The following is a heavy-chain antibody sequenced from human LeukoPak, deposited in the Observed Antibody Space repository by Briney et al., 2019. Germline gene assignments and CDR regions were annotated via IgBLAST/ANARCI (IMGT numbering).Heavy chain of an antibody. J-gene: IGHJ6*02. V-gene: IGHV1-69*13. CDR3: ARVPGGYDSSGYPYYYYGLDV. Sequence: SVKVSCNASGGTFNTYAINWVRQAPGQGLEWMGGIIPIFGTTDYAQKFQGRVTITADESTGTAYMELSSLRSEDTAVYYCARVPGGYDSSGYPYYYYGLDVWGQGTTVTVSS. D-gene: IGHD3-22*01. CDR1: GGTFNTYA. CDR2: IIPIFGTT.